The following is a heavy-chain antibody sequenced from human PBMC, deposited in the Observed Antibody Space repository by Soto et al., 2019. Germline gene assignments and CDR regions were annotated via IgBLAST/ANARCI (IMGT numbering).Heavy chain of an antibody. J-gene: IGHJ5*02. CDR3: ARSNSGYYKWFDP. CDR1: GDSISNSNYY. V-gene: IGHV4-39*01. CDR2: IYYSGIT. Sequence: PSETLSLTCTVSGDSISNSNYYWGWIRQPPGKELEWIANIYYSGITYCNTSLKSRVAISVDTSKNQFSLKLSSVTAADTAIYYCARSNSGYYKWFDPWGQGTLVTVS. D-gene: IGHD3-22*01.